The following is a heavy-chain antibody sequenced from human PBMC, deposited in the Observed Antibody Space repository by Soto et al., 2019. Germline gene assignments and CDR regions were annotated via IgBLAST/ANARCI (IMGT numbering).Heavy chain of an antibody. CDR3: ASRYSSSSERDYYYHYGLDV. CDR2: IYHSGST. CDR1: GGSISSSNW. V-gene: IGHV4-4*02. D-gene: IGHD6-6*01. Sequence: SETLSLTCAVSGGSISSSNWWSWVRQPPGKGLEWIGEIYHSGSTNYNPSLKSRVTISVDKSKNQFSLKLSSVTAADTAVYYCASRYSSSSERDYYYHYGLDVWGPGTTVTASS. J-gene: IGHJ6*01.